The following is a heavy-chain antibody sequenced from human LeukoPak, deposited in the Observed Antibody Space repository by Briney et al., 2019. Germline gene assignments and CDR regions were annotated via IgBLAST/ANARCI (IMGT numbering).Heavy chain of an antibody. Sequence: SETLSLTCTVSVGSISSYYWSWIRQPPGKGLEWIGYIYYSGSTNYNPSLKSRVTISVDTSKNQFSLKLSSVTAADTAVYYYARWFGDIWGQGTMVTVSS. D-gene: IGHD3-10*01. CDR2: IYYSGST. CDR3: ARWFGDI. J-gene: IGHJ3*02. CDR1: VGSISSYY. V-gene: IGHV4-59*01.